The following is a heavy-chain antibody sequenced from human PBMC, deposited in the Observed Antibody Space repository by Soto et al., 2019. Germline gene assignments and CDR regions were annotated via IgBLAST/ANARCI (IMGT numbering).Heavy chain of an antibody. V-gene: IGHV3-33*01. J-gene: IGHJ2*01. D-gene: IGHD5-12*01. Sequence: QVQMVESGGGVVQPGRSLRLSCAGSGFTFSGYGMHWVRQAPGKGLEWVAGIWYDGSKKYYVDSVKGRFTISRDNSKSTVDLQMNSLRAEDTALYYCARWLGSPYWYFDLWGRGTLVTVSS. CDR1: GFTFSGYG. CDR2: IWYDGSKK. CDR3: ARWLGSPYWYFDL.